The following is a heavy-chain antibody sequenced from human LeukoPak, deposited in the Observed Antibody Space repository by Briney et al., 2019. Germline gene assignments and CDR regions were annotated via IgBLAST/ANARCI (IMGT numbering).Heavy chain of an antibody. CDR1: GYTFTGYY. CDR3: AXDGXPWLVTSLFDY. Sequence: GASVKVSCTASGYTFTGYYMHWVRQAPGQGLEWMGWINPNSGGTNYAQKFQGRVTMTRDTSISTAYMELSRLRSDDTAVYYCAXDGXPWLVTSLFDYWGQGTLVTVSS. D-gene: IGHD6-19*01. V-gene: IGHV1-2*02. J-gene: IGHJ4*02. CDR2: INPNSGGT.